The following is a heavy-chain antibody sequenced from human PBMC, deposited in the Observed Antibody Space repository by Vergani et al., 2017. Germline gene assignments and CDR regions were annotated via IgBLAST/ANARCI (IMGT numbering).Heavy chain of an antibody. Sequence: QVQLVESGGGVVQPGRSLRLSCAASGFTFSSYGMHWVRQAPGKGLEWVAVISYDGSNKYYADSVKGRFTISRDNAKNTLYLQMNSLRAEDTAVYYCAKDRGIEEAVIEYYYFGMDVWGQGTTVTVSS. D-gene: IGHD6-13*01. J-gene: IGHJ6*02. CDR3: AKDRGIEEAVIEYYYFGMDV. CDR1: GFTFSSYG. CDR2: ISYDGSNK. V-gene: IGHV3-30*18.